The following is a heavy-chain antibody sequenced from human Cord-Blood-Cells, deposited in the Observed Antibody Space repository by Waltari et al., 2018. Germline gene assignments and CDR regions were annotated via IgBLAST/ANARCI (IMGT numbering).Heavy chain of an antibody. J-gene: IGHJ4*02. CDR1: GFTVSSNY. V-gene: IGHV3-53*01. Sequence: EVQLVESGGGLIQPGGSLRLSCAASGFTVSSNYMSWVRQAPGKGLEWVSVIYSGGSTYSADAVKGRFTISRDNSKNTLYLQMNSLRAEDTAVYYCARDLPSRDYKGDYWGQGTLVTVSS. CDR2: IYSGGST. CDR3: ARDLPSRDYKGDY. D-gene: IGHD1-20*01.